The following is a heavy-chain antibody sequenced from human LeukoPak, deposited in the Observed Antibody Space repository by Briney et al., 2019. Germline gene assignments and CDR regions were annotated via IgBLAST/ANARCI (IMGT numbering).Heavy chain of an antibody. CDR2: IYYSGST. V-gene: IGHV4-59*01. CDR1: GGSISSYY. CDR3: VRVLLSGYYPDY. J-gene: IGHJ4*02. D-gene: IGHD3-22*01. Sequence: SETLSLTCTVSGGSISSYYWSWIRQPPGKGLEWIGYIYYSGSTNYNPSLKSRVTISVDTSKNQFSLKLSSVTAADTAVYYCVRVLLSGYYPDYWGQGTLVTVSS.